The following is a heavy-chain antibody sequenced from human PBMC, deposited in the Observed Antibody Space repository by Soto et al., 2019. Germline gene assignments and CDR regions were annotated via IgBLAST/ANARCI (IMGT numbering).Heavy chain of an antibody. Sequence: GASVKVSCKASGGTFSSYAISWLRQAPGQGLEWMGGIIPIFGTANYAQKFQGRVTITADKSTSTAYMELSSLRSEDTAVYYCARLDIVVVVAATGPSGMDVWGQGTTVTVSS. V-gene: IGHV1-69*06. D-gene: IGHD2-15*01. CDR1: GGTFSSYA. CDR3: ARLDIVVVVAATGPSGMDV. CDR2: IIPIFGTA. J-gene: IGHJ6*02.